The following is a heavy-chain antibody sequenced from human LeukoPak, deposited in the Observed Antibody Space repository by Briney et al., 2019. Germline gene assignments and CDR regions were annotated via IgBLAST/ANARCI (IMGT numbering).Heavy chain of an antibody. Sequence: GGSLRLSCAASGFTFNSYAMTWVRQAPGKGLEWVAVIGGTGYDIFYADSVKGRFTISRDNSKNTLFLQMNSLRAEDTAVYYCAKLAGLTYEECYFDYWGQGTLVTVSS. V-gene: IGHV3-23*01. CDR1: GFTFNSYA. J-gene: IGHJ4*02. CDR2: IGGTGYDI. D-gene: IGHD3-3*01. CDR3: AKLAGLTYEECYFDY.